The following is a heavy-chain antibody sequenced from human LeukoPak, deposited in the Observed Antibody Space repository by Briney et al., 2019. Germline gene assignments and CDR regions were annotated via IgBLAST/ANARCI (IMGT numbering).Heavy chain of an antibody. J-gene: IGHJ5*02. D-gene: IGHD6-19*01. V-gene: IGHV3-23*01. CDR2: ISGSGGST. CDR3: AKEVQGAVAPNWFDP. Sequence: QPSETLSLTCTVSGGSISSSGYYWGWIRQPPGKGLEWVSAISGSGGSTYYADSVKGRFTISRDNSKNTLYLQMNSLRAEDTAVYYCAKEVQGAVAPNWFDPWGQGTLVTVSS. CDR1: GGSISSSGYY.